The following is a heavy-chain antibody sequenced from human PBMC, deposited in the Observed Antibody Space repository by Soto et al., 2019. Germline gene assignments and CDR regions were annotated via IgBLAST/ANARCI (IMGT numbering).Heavy chain of an antibody. D-gene: IGHD2-15*01. J-gene: IGHJ4*02. CDR3: SRGGSSGLAY. CDR1: GFALSSYW. Sequence: EVQLVESGGGLIQPGGSLRLSCAASGFALSSYWMNWVRQSPGKGLVWVSHINNDGRTTNYANSVKGRFTISRDIAKNSLFLQLNSLRGEDTGIYYCSRGGSSGLAYWGQGTLVTVSS. CDR2: INNDGRTT. V-gene: IGHV3-74*01.